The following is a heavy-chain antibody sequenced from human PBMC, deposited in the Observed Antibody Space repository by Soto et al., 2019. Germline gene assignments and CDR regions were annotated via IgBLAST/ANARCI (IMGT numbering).Heavy chain of an antibody. CDR1: GFTFSSYS. D-gene: IGHD6-19*01. CDR2: VSYDGSNI. V-gene: IGHV3-30-3*01. CDR3: AGVYSSLDYGIDY. J-gene: IGHJ4*02. Sequence: LRLSCAASGFTFSSYSMHWVRQAPGKGLEWVAVVSYDGSNIYYADSVKGRFTISRDNSKNTLYLQMNSLKPEDTAVYYCAGVYSSLDYGIDYWGQGTLVTVSS.